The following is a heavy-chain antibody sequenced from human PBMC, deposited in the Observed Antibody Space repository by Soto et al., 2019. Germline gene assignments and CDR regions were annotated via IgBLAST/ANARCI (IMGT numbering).Heavy chain of an antibody. CDR1: GGTVSSYA. J-gene: IGHJ5*02. CDR3: ATHIDSSGWFARMENNWFGP. V-gene: IGHV1-69*13. Sequence: GASVKVACKASGGTVSSYAISWVRQAPGQGLEWMGGIIPIFGTANYAQKFQGRVTITADESTSTAYMELSSLRSEDTAVYYCATHIDSSGWFARMENNWFGPWGQGTLVTVSS. D-gene: IGHD6-19*01. CDR2: IIPIFGTA.